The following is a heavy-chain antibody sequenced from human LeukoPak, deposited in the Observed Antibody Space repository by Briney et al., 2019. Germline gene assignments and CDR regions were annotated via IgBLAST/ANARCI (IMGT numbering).Heavy chain of an antibody. J-gene: IGHJ4*02. D-gene: IGHD3-10*01. V-gene: IGHV1-2*02. Sequence: ASVKVSCKASGYTFTSYGISWVRQAPGQGLGWMGWINPNSGGTNYAQKFQGRVTMTRDTSISTAYMELSRLRSDDTAVYYCARGGVWFGESSYFDYWGQGTLVTVSS. CDR1: GYTFTSYG. CDR3: ARGGVWFGESSYFDY. CDR2: INPNSGGT.